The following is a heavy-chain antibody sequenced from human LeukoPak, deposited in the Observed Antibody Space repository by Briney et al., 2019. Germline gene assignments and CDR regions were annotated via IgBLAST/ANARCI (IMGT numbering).Heavy chain of an antibody. D-gene: IGHD4-17*01. CDR1: GFTFRSYW. V-gene: IGHV3-74*01. Sequence: PGGSLRLSCAGSGFTFRSYWMHWVRQDPGKGLVWVARINGDGSSISYADSVKGRFTISRDNAKNTLYLQMNSLRAEGTGVYYCTRVTVTANDYWGQGTLVTVSS. CDR2: INGDGSSI. CDR3: TRVTVTANDY. J-gene: IGHJ4*02.